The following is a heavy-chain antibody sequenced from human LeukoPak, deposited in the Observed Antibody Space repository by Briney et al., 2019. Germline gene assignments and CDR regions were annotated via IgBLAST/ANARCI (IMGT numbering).Heavy chain of an antibody. CDR2: IIPILGIA. Sequence: SVKVSCKASGYTFTSYGISWVRQASGQGLEWMGRIIPILGIANYAQKFQGRVTITADKSTSTAYMELSSLRSEDTAVYYCARDVGYCSSTRCYTGYYYGMDVWGQGTTVTVSS. CDR1: GYTFTSYG. D-gene: IGHD2-2*02. CDR3: ARDVGYCSSTRCYTGYYYGMDV. J-gene: IGHJ6*02. V-gene: IGHV1-69*04.